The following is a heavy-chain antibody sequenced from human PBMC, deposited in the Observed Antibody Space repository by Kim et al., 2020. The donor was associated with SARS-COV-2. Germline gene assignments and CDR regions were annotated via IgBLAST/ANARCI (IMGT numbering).Heavy chain of an antibody. V-gene: IGHV3-23*01. J-gene: IGHJ6*03. D-gene: IGHD3-10*01. CDR2: ISGGGGST. CDR3: AKDSVPSIYYFYYMDL. CDR1: GFTFTNYA. Sequence: GGSLRLSCAASGFTFTNYAMGWVRRTPEKGLEWVSAISGGGGSTKYADSVEGRFIISRDNSKNTLYLQMHSLRADDTAVYYCAKDSVPSIYYFYYMDLWG.